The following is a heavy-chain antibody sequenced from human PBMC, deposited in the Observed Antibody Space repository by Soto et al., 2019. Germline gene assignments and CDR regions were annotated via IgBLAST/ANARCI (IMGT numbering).Heavy chain of an antibody. D-gene: IGHD6-19*01. Sequence: SRTLSLTCAISGDSVSSNSAAWNWIRQSPSRGLEWLGRTYYRAKWYNDYAVSVKSRITINPDTSNNQFSLQLNSVTPEDTAVYYCARVFGSGPQAFDIWGQGTMVTVSS. J-gene: IGHJ3*02. CDR3: ARVFGSGPQAFDI. CDR2: TYYRAKWYN. V-gene: IGHV6-1*01. CDR1: GDSVSSNSAA.